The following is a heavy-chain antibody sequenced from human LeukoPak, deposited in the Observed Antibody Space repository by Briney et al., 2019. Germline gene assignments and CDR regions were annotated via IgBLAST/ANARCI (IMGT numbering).Heavy chain of an antibody. CDR1: GGSISSSNYY. Sequence: PSETLSLTCTVSGGSISSSNYYWGWIRQPPGEGLEWIGSIYYSGSTYYNPSLKSRVTISVDTSKNQFSLKLSSVTAADTAVYYCARVYYGSSGYYPPPGPDAFDIWGQGTMVTVSS. V-gene: IGHV4-39*07. CDR2: IYYSGST. D-gene: IGHD3-22*01. J-gene: IGHJ3*02. CDR3: ARVYYGSSGYYPPPGPDAFDI.